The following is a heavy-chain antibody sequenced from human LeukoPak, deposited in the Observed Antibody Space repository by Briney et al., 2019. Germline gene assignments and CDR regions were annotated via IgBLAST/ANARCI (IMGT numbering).Heavy chain of an antibody. CDR1: GGSISSGSYY. Sequence: SETLSLTCTVSGGSISSGSYYWSWIRQPAGKGLEWIGRIYTSGSTNYNPSLKSRVTISVDTSKNQFSLKLSSVTAADTAVYYCAREVGYGNYFDYWGQGTLVTVSS. V-gene: IGHV4-61*02. CDR3: AREVGYGNYFDY. J-gene: IGHJ4*02. D-gene: IGHD5-12*01. CDR2: IYTSGST.